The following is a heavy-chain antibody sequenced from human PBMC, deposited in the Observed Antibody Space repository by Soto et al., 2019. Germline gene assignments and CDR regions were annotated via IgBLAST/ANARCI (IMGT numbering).Heavy chain of an antibody. CDR3: AKRPGGLANYYYYYMDV. Sequence: GGSLRLSCAASGFTFSSYAMSWVRQAPGKGLEWVSAISGSGGSTYYADSVKGRFTISRDNSKNTLYLQMNSLRAEDTAVYYCAKRPGGLANYYYYYMDVWGKGTTVTVSS. J-gene: IGHJ6*03. V-gene: IGHV3-23*01. CDR1: GFTFSSYA. CDR2: ISGSGGST. D-gene: IGHD3-16*01.